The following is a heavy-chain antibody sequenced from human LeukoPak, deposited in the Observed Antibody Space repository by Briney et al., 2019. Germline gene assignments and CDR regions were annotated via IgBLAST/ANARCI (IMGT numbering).Heavy chain of an antibody. J-gene: IGHJ6*03. D-gene: IGHD3-10*01. CDR1: GFTFSSYS. CDR2: ISSSSSTI. V-gene: IGHV3-48*01. CDR3: ARERDVWYYGSGSYYLVIRDYYYYMDV. Sequence: GGSLRLSCAASGFTFSSYSMNWVRQAPGKGLEWVSYISSSSSTIYYADSVKGRFTISRDNAKNSLYLQMNSLRAEDTAVYYCARERDVWYYGSGSYYLVIRDYYYYMDVWGKGTTVTISS.